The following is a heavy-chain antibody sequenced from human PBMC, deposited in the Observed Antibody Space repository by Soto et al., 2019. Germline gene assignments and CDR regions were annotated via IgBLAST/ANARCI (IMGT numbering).Heavy chain of an antibody. CDR2: ISGSGGST. D-gene: IGHD3-9*01. Sequence: GGSLRLSCAASGFTFSSYAMSWVRQAPGKGLEWVSAISGSGGSTYYADSVKGRFTISRDNSKNTLYLQMNSLRAEDTAVYYCAKDGGSQELSLHRGYDILTGYYIAEMGYYYYYMDVWGKGTTVTVSS. J-gene: IGHJ6*03. V-gene: IGHV3-23*01. CDR1: GFTFSSYA. CDR3: AKDGGSQELSLHRGYDILTGYYIAEMGYYYYYMDV.